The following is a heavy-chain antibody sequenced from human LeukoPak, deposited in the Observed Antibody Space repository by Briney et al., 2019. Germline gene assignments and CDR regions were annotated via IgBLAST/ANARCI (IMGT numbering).Heavy chain of an antibody. V-gene: IGHV4-34*01. CDR3: ARGSRQSGPTYYYDSSGYLAPLDY. Sequence: PSETLSLTCAVYGGSFSGYYWSWIRQPPGKGLEWIGEINHSGSTNYNPSLKSRVTISVDTSKNQFSLKLSSVTAADTAVYYCARGSRQSGPTYYYDSSGYLAPLDYWGQGTPVTVSS. CDR2: INHSGST. CDR1: GGSFSGYY. J-gene: IGHJ4*02. D-gene: IGHD3-22*01.